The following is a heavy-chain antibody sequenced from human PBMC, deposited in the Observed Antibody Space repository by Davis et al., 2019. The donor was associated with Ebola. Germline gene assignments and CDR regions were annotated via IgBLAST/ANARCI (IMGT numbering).Heavy chain of an antibody. CDR2: ISSSGTTM. D-gene: IGHD6-19*01. J-gene: IGHJ4*02. CDR3: TRDTRSSGWYGDFDS. Sequence: PGGSLRLSCAASGFTFSDYYMNWIRQAPGKGLEWVSYISSSGTTMYYADSVKGQFTISRDHAKSSLYLQMNSLRDEDTAVYYCTRDTRSSGWYGDFDSWGQGTLVTVSS. CDR1: GFTFSDYY. V-gene: IGHV3-11*01.